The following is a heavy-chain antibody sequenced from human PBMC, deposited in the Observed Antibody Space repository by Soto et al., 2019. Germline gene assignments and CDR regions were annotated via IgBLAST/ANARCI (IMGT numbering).Heavy chain of an antibody. V-gene: IGHV3-48*02. CDR1: RFTFSTYS. CDR2: LSSSSSTI. D-gene: IGHD5-18*01. CDR3: ARGGYSHDFDYFDF. Sequence: EVQLVESGGGLVRPGGSLRLSCAASRFTFSTYSMNWVRQAPGKGLEWVSFLSSSSSTIYYADSVKGRFTISRDNAKNSLYLQMNSLRDEDTAVYYCARGGYSHDFDYFDFWGLGTLVTVSS. J-gene: IGHJ4*02.